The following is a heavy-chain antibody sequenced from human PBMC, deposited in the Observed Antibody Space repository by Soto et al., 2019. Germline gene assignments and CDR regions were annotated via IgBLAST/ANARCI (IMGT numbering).Heavy chain of an antibody. CDR2: IYYSGST. J-gene: IGHJ6*02. CDR1: GGFISSSSYY. D-gene: IGHD6-19*01. V-gene: IGHV4-39*01. Sequence: SETLSLTCTVSGGFISSSSYYWGWIRQPPGKGLEWIGSIYYSGSTYYNPSLKSRVTISVDTSKNQFSLKLSSVTAADTAVYYCARLAKWLVKNYYYYYGMDVWGQGTTVTVSS. CDR3: ARLAKWLVKNYYYYYGMDV.